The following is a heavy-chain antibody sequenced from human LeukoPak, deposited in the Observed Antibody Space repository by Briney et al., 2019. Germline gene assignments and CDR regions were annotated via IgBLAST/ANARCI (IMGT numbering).Heavy chain of an antibody. CDR3: ARPTPYCSGGSCYFDC. J-gene: IGHJ4*02. CDR2: IYQSGRT. V-gene: IGHV4-38-2*01. D-gene: IGHD2-15*01. CDR1: GYSISSGYY. Sequence: SETLSLTCGVSGYSISSGYYWGCSRQPPGKGLEWIGSIYQSGRTYYNPSLKSRVTISVDTSKNQFSLKLSSVTAADTAVYYCARPTPYCSGGSCYFDCWGKGALVTVSS.